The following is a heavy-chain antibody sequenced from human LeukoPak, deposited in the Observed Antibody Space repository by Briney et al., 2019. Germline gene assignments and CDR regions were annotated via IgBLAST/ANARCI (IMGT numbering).Heavy chain of an antibody. CDR1: GFTFSSYW. D-gene: IGHD2-21*01. J-gene: IGHJ4*02. CDR2: IKQDGSEK. CDR3: VRTKLNSAYFDY. V-gene: IGHV3-7*04. Sequence: GGSLRLSCAASGFTFSSYWMSWVRQAPGKGLEWVANIKQDGSEKYYVDSVKGRFTISRDNAENSLYLLMNSLRAEDTAVYYCVRTKLNSAYFDYWGQGFLVAVSS.